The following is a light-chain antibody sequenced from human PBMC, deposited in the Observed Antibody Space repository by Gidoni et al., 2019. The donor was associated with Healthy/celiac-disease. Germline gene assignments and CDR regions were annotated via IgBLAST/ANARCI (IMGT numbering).Light chain of an antibody. J-gene: IGKJ2*01. CDR2: GAS. V-gene: IGKV3-20*01. Sequence: EIVLTQSPGTLSLSPGERATLSCRASQSVSSSYLAWYQQNPGQAPRLLIYGASSRATGIPDRFSGSCSGTDFTLPIISLEPEDFAVYYYHQYGSSPLYTFGQGTKLEIK. CDR3: HQYGSSPLYT. CDR1: QSVSSSY.